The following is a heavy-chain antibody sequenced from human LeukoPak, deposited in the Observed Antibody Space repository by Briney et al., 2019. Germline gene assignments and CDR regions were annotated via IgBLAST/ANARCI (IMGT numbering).Heavy chain of an antibody. CDR3: ARRGESISWYTDS. D-gene: IGHD6-13*01. CDR1: GYSFTNYW. Sequence: GESLKISCKGSGYSFTNYWIGWVHQMPGKGLEWMGIIYPGDSDTRYSPSFQGQVTISADKSISTAYLQWSSLRASDTAMYYCARRGESISWYTDSWGQGTLVTVSS. V-gene: IGHV5-51*07. J-gene: IGHJ5*01. CDR2: IYPGDSDT.